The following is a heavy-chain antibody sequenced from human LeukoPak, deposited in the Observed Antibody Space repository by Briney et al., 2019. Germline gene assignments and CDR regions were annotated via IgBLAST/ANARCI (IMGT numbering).Heavy chain of an antibody. CDR2: IYCSGST. Sequence: SETLSLTCTVSDGSISSYYWSWVRQPPGKGLEWIGYIYCSGSTNYNPSLKSRVTISVDTSKNQFSLKLSSVTAADTAVYYCARYSLYDYVWGSHRQTFAFDYWGQGSLVTVSS. CDR3: ARYSLYDYVWGSHRQTFAFDY. CDR1: DGSISSYY. D-gene: IGHD3-16*02. J-gene: IGHJ4*02. V-gene: IGHV4-59*01.